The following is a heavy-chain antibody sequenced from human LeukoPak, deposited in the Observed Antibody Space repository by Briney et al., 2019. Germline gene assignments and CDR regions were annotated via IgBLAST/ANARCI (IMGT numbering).Heavy chain of an antibody. Sequence: GASVKVSCKASGYTFTSYYIHWVRQAPGQGLEWMGIINPSGGSISYAQKFQGRVTMTRDTSTSTVYMELSSLRSEDTAVYYCARDRGYCSSTSCYSYYYYGMDVWGKGTTVTVSS. J-gene: IGHJ6*04. CDR1: GYTFTSYY. D-gene: IGHD2-2*01. V-gene: IGHV1-46*01. CDR2: INPSGGSI. CDR3: ARDRGYCSSTSCYSYYYYGMDV.